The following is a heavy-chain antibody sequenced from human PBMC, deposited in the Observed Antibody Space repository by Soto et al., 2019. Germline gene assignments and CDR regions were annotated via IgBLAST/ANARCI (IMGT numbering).Heavy chain of an antibody. V-gene: IGHV3-53*05. CDR2: IYSDGST. Sequence: GGSLRLSCAASGLTVSSNYMSWVRQAPGKGLEWVSIIYSDGSTHYADSVKGRFTISRDNPKNTLYLQMSSLRAEDTAVYYCVKMGSSGYFFDYWGQGTLVTVSS. D-gene: IGHD3-22*01. J-gene: IGHJ4*02. CDR1: GLTVSSNY. CDR3: VKMGSSGYFFDY.